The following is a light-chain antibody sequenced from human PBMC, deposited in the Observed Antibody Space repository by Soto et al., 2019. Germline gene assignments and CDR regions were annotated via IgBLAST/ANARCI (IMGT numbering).Light chain of an antibody. Sequence: QSALTQPPSASASPGQSVTISCTGSSSDIGGYKYVSWYQQKPGKAPRVIIYEVTKRPSGVPDRFSGSKSGNTASLTVSGLRAEDEADYYCTSYAGNSNLFGGGTKLTVL. CDR1: SSDIGGYKY. V-gene: IGLV2-8*01. CDR2: EVT. J-gene: IGLJ2*01. CDR3: TSYAGNSNL.